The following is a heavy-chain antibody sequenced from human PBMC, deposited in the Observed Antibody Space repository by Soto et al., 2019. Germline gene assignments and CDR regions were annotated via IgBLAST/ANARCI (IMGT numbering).Heavy chain of an antibody. D-gene: IGHD2-15*01. CDR1: GFTFSSYS. J-gene: IGHJ6*03. Sequence: GGSLRLSCAASGFTFSSYSMNWVRQAPGKGLEWVSYISSSSSTIYYADSVKGRFTISRDNAKNSLYLQMNSLRAEDTAVYYCARGYCSGGSCYSYMDVWGKGTTVTVSS. CDR2: ISSSSSTI. V-gene: IGHV3-48*01. CDR3: ARGYCSGGSCYSYMDV.